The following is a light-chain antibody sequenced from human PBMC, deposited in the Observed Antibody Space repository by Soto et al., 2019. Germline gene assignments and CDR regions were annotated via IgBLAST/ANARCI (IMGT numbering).Light chain of an antibody. V-gene: IGKV3-20*01. CDR2: GAS. J-gene: IGKJ1*01. Sequence: IVLTQSPGTLSLSPGERATLSCRASQSVSSSYLAWYQQKPGQAPRLLIYGASSRATGIPDRFDGSGSGTDFTLTISRLEPEDFAVYYCQQYGSSPPFKFGQGTKVDIK. CDR3: QQYGSSPPFK. CDR1: QSVSSSY.